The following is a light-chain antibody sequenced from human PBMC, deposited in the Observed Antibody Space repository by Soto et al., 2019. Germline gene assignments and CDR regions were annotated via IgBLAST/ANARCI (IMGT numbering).Light chain of an antibody. CDR1: SSNIGSNY. Sequence: QSVLTQPPSASGTPGQRVTISCSGSSSNIGSNYVYWYQQLPGTAPKLLIYRNNQRPSGVPDRFSGSKSGTSASLAISGLGSEDEADYYCAAWDDSLSGPWVFGGGTKLTVL. V-gene: IGLV1-47*01. J-gene: IGLJ3*02. CDR2: RNN. CDR3: AAWDDSLSGPWV.